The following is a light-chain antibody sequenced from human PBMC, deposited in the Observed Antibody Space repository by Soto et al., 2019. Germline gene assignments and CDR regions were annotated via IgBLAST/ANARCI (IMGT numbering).Light chain of an antibody. J-gene: IGKJ3*01. Sequence: EIVLTQSPATLSLSPGERATLSCRASQSVGSYLAWYQQKPGQAPRPLIYGASKRAPGISARFSGSGSGTDFTLTISSLEPEDFAVYHCLLRSIGFTFGPGTKVDI. CDR2: GAS. CDR1: QSVGSY. CDR3: LLRSIGFT. V-gene: IGKV3-11*01.